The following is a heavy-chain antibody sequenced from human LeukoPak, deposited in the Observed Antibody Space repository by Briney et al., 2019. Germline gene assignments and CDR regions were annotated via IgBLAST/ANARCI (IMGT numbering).Heavy chain of an antibody. CDR3: AKGLRSSSWYDPYYFDY. CDR1: GFTFSSYA. J-gene: IGHJ4*02. CDR2: ISGSGGST. V-gene: IGHV3-23*01. Sequence: PGGSLRLSCAASGFTFSSYAMSWVRPAPGKGLEWVSAISGSGGSTYYADSVKGRFTISRDNSKNTLYLQMNSLRAEDTAVYYCAKGLRSSSWYDPYYFDYWGQGTLVTVSS. D-gene: IGHD6-13*01.